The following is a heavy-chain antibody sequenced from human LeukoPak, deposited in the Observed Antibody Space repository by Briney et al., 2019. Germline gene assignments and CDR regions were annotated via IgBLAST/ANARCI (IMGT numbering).Heavy chain of an antibody. Sequence: PGGSLRLSCAASGFTFSSYAMSWVRQAPGKGLEWVSAISGSGGSTYYADSVKGRFTISGDNSKNTLYLQMNSLRAEDTAVYYCAKDHIQDYGDYSFDAFDIWGQGTMVTVSS. CDR2: ISGSGGST. CDR3: AKDHIQDYGDYSFDAFDI. CDR1: GFTFSSYA. V-gene: IGHV3-23*01. D-gene: IGHD4-17*01. J-gene: IGHJ3*02.